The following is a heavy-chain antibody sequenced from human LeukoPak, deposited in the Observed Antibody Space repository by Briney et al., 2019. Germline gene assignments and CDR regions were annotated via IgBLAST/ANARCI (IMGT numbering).Heavy chain of an antibody. CDR1: GFTISTFW. V-gene: IGHV3-7*01. J-gene: IGHJ4*02. CDR3: ARVNSESSVYRPFDS. CDR2: IKQDGSDK. D-gene: IGHD3-22*01. Sequence: GGSLRLSCAVSGFTISTFWMSWVRQAPGKGLECDANIKQDGSDKYYVGSVKVRFTISIDNANNSQYLQMNSLRAEDTAVYYCARVNSESSVYRPFDSWGQGTLVTVSS.